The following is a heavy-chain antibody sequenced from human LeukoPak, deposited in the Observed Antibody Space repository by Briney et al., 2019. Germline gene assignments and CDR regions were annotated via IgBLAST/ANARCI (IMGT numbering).Heavy chain of an antibody. Sequence: PGGSLRLSCAVSGFTFSSSSMNWVRQAPGKGLEWVSSISSTSSYIYYADSVKGRFTISRDNAKNSLYLQMDSLRAEDTAVYYCATSDDLWSGMDNWGQGTLVTISS. CDR3: ATSDDLWSGMDN. J-gene: IGHJ4*02. D-gene: IGHD3-3*01. CDR2: ISSTSSYI. V-gene: IGHV3-21*01. CDR1: GFTFSSSS.